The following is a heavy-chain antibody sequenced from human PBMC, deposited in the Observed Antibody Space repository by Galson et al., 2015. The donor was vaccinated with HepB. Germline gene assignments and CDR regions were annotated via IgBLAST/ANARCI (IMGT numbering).Heavy chain of an antibody. Sequence: TLSLTCTVSGGSISSGGYYWSWIRQHPGKGLEWIGYIYYSGSTYYNPSLKSRVTISVDTSKNQFSLKLSSVTAADTAVYYCAREGYSSSSNGYFDHWGQGIQVTVSS. CDR3: AREGYSSSSNGYFDH. J-gene: IGHJ4*02. D-gene: IGHD6-6*01. CDR2: IYYSGST. CDR1: GGSISSGGYY. V-gene: IGHV4-31*03.